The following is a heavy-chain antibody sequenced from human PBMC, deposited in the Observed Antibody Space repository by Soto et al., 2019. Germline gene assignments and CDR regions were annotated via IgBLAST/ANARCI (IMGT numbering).Heavy chain of an antibody. V-gene: IGHV1-2*02. CDR3: ARSKDIVVLPAAMPTYYMDV. J-gene: IGHJ6*03. CDR1: GYTFTGYY. D-gene: IGHD2-2*01. CDR2: INPNSGGT. Sequence: ASVKVSCKASGYTFTGYYMHWVRQAPGQGLEWMGWINPNSGGTNYAQKFQGQVTISADKSISTAYLQWSSLKASDTAMYYCARSKDIVVLPAAMPTYYMDVWGKGTTVTVSS.